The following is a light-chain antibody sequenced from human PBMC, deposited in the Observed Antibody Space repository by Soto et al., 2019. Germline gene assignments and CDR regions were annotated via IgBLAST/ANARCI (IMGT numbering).Light chain of an antibody. CDR2: RIN. V-gene: IGLV1-47*01. CDR3: ATWDDSLSAYV. CDR1: SSNIGSNY. Sequence: QSVLTQPPSASGTPGQRVTISCSGSSSNIGSNYVYWYQQLPGTAPKLLIYRINQRPSGVPDRFSGSKSGSSASLAISGLRSEDEADYYCATWDDSLSAYVFGTGTKLTVL. J-gene: IGLJ1*01.